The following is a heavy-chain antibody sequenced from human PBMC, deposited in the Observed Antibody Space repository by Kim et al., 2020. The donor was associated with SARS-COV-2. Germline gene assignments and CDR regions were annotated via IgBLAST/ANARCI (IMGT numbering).Heavy chain of an antibody. J-gene: IGHJ2*01. CDR1: GFTFSSYA. CDR2: ISGSGGST. V-gene: IGHV3-23*01. Sequence: GGSLRLSCAASGFTFSSYAMSWVRQAPGKGLEWVSAISGSGGSTYYADSVKGRFTISRDNSKTTLYLQMNSLRAEDTAVYYCAKESAHYYDSSGYYRRSYFGLWCRGTLVTVSS. D-gene: IGHD3-22*01. CDR3: AKESAHYYDSSGYYRRSYFGL.